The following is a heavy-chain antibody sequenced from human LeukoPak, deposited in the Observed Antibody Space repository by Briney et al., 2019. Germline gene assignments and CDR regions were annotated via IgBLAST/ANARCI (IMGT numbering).Heavy chain of an antibody. V-gene: IGHV3-21*04. Sequence: PGGSLRLSCAASGFTFSSYSMNWVRQAPGKGLEWVSSISSSSYIYYADSVKGRFTISRDNSKNTLYLQMNSLRAEDTAVYYCARETKSITMIPIWGQGTMVTVSS. D-gene: IGHD3-22*01. CDR1: GFTFSSYS. J-gene: IGHJ3*02. CDR2: ISSSSYI. CDR3: ARETKSITMIPI.